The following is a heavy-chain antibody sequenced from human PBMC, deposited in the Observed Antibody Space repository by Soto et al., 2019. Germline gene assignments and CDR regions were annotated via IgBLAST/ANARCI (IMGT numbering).Heavy chain of an antibody. V-gene: IGHV4-34*01. CDR1: GGSFSGYY. D-gene: IGHD2-2*01. CDR3: ARVVVVVPAAMRSYDWFDP. J-gene: IGHJ5*02. Sequence: SETLSLTCAVYGGSFSGYYWSWIRQPPGKGLEWIGEINHSGSTNYNPSLKSRVTISVDTSKNQFSLKLSSVTAADTAVYYCARVVVVVPAAMRSYDWFDPWGQGTLVTVSS. CDR2: INHSGST.